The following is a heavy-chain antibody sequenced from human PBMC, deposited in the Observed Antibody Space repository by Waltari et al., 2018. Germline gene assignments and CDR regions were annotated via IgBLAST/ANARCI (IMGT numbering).Heavy chain of an antibody. D-gene: IGHD6-19*01. CDR3: AREEQWFSRLD. Sequence: QVQLVQSGAEVKKPGASVKVSCKASGYTFTGYYMNWVRQAPGQGLEWMGRSNPNSGGTNYAQKLQGRVTMTRDTSISTAYRELSRLRSDDTAVYYCAREEQWFSRLDWGQGTLVTVSS. CDR2: SNPNSGGT. J-gene: IGHJ4*02. CDR1: GYTFTGYY. V-gene: IGHV1-2*06.